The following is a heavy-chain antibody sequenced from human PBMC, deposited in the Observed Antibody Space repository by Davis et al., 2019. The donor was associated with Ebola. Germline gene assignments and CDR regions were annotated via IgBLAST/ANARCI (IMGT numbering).Heavy chain of an antibody. J-gene: IGHJ4*02. CDR2: ISGSGFST. D-gene: IGHD6-13*01. CDR3: AKRPAAGDS. CDR1: GFSFCTYA. Sequence: GESLKISCIASGFSFCTYAMSWVRQAPGKGLEWVSSISGSGFSTFYADSVKGRFTISRDNSKNTLYLQMNSLRAEDTALYYCAKRPAAGDSWGQGTLVTVSS. V-gene: IGHV3-23*01.